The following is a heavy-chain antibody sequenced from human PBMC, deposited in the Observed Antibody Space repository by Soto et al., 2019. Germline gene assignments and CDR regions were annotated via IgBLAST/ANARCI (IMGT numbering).Heavy chain of an antibody. J-gene: IGHJ4*02. V-gene: IGHV3-72*01. CDR3: IGSSYGSGWNFAY. Sequence: ESGGGLVQPGGSLILSCAASGFTFSDHYMDWVRQAPGKGLEWVGRVRNKANSHTTEYAASLKGRFIISRDDSKNSVFLQMNSLETEDSAMYFCIGSSYGSGWNFAYWGQGTQVTVSS. D-gene: IGHD6-19*01. CDR2: VRNKANSHTT. CDR1: GFTFSDHY.